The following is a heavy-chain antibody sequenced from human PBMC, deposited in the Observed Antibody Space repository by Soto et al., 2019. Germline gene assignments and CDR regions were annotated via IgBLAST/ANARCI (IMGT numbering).Heavy chain of an antibody. J-gene: IGHJ4*02. D-gene: IGHD3-16*01. CDR1: GFTVSSNY. V-gene: IGHV3-66*01. CDR2: IYSGGST. Sequence: EVQLVESGGGLVQPGGSLRLSCAASGFTVSSNYMSWVRQAPGKGLEWVSVIYSGGSTYYADSVKGGFTISRDNSKNTLYLQMNSLRAEDTAVYYCARDFGGRHPSDYWGQGTLVTVSS. CDR3: ARDFGGRHPSDY.